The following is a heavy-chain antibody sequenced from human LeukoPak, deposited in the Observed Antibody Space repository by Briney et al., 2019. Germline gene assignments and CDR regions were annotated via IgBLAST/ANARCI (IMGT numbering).Heavy chain of an antibody. D-gene: IGHD3-22*01. CDR2: IIPIFGTA. CDR3: ARVRYYYDSSGYYDRYYFDY. V-gene: IGHV1-69*05. J-gene: IGHJ4*02. Sequence: SVKVSCKASGGTFSSYAISWVRQAPGQGLEWMGRIIPIFGTANYAQKFQGRVTITTDESTSIAYMELSSLRSEDTAVYYCARVRYYYDSSGYYDRYYFDYWGQGTLVTVSS. CDR1: GGTFSSYA.